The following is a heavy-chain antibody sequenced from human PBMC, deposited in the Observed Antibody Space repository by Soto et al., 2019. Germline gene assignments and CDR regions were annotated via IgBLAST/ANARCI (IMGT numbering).Heavy chain of an antibody. CDR3: ARGAAARNAYFDY. Sequence: ETLSLTCTVSGGSISHYYWSWIRQPPGKGLVWLGHIYNSGSTIYNPSPKSRVTISVDTSKNKMSLELTSVSAADTAVYYCARGAAARNAYFDYWGRGTQVTVSS. J-gene: IGHJ4*02. CDR2: IYNSGST. CDR1: GGSISHYY. V-gene: IGHV4-59*01. D-gene: IGHD2-2*01.